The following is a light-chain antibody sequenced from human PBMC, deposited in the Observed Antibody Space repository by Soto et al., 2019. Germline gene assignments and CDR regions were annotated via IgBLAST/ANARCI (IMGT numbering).Light chain of an antibody. CDR2: AAS. Sequence: EIVLTQSPGTLSLSPGERATLSCRASQSLTNNYLAWYQQKTGQAPRLLIYAASSRATCIPDRFSGSGSETDFILTISRLEPEDFAVYYCQQYGSSLPVTFGGGTNVEIK. J-gene: IGKJ4*01. CDR1: QSLTNNY. CDR3: QQYGSSLPVT. V-gene: IGKV3-20*01.